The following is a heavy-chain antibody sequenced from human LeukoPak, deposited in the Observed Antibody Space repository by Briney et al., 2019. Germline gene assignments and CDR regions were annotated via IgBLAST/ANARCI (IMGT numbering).Heavy chain of an antibody. V-gene: IGHV3-66*01. Sequence: GGALRLSCAPSGFTVSSNYMSWVHQAPGKGLEWVSVIYSGGSTYYADSVKGRFTISRDNSKNTLYLQMNSLRAEDTAVYYCARADGYNYAFDIWGQGTMVTVSS. CDR3: ARADGYNYAFDI. CDR2: IYSGGST. D-gene: IGHD5-24*01. CDR1: GFTVSSNY. J-gene: IGHJ3*02.